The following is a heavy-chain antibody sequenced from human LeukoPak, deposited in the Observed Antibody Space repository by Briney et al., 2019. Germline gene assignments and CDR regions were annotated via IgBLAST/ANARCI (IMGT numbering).Heavy chain of an antibody. CDR3: AKDMGRSGDYLAFDI. CDR1: GFTFDDYA. D-gene: IGHD3-22*01. J-gene: IGHJ3*02. V-gene: IGHV3-43*02. CDR2: ISGDGTST. Sequence: GGSLSLSCAASGFTFDDYAMHWVRQAPGKGLEWVSLISGDGTSTYYADSVKGRFTISRDNSKNSLYLQMTSLRTVDTALYFCAKDMGRSGDYLAFDIWGHGTMVTVSS.